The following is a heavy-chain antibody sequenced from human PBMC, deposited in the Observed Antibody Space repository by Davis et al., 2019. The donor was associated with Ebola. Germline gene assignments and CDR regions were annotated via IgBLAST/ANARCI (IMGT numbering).Heavy chain of an antibody. J-gene: IGHJ6*04. CDR1: GFTFSSYG. CDR2: ISYDGSNK. CDR3: AKEDASGWYPIYYYYYGMDV. V-gene: IGHV3-30*18. D-gene: IGHD6-19*01. Sequence: PGGSLRLSCAASGFTFSSYGMHWVRQAPGKGLEWVAVISYDGSNKYYADSVKGRFTISRDNSKNTLYLQMNSLRAEDTAVYYCAKEDASGWYPIYYYYYGMDVWGKGTTVTVSS.